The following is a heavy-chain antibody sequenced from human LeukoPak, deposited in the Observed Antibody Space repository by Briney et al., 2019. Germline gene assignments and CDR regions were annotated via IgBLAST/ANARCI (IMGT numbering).Heavy chain of an antibody. J-gene: IGHJ4*02. D-gene: IGHD3-22*01. CDR1: GFTFSSYA. CDR2: ISGSGGST. V-gene: IGHV3-23*01. Sequence: GGSLRLSCAASGFTFSSYAMSWVRQAPGKGLEWVSAISGSGGSTYYADSVKGRFTISRDNSKNTLYLQMNSLRAEDTAVYYCAKRAPDSSGYYRSYYFDYWGQGTLVTVSS. CDR3: AKRAPDSSGYYRSYYFDY.